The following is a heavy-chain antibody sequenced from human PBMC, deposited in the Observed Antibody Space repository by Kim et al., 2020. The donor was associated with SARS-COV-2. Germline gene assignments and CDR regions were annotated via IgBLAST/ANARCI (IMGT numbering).Heavy chain of an antibody. J-gene: IGHJ6*02. CDR3: ARDRVSYYGMDV. D-gene: IGHD2-21*01. V-gene: IGHV4-39*07. Sequence: YYNPSLKSRVTISVDTSKNQFSLKLSSVTAADTAVYYCARDRVSYYGMDVWGQGTTVTVSS.